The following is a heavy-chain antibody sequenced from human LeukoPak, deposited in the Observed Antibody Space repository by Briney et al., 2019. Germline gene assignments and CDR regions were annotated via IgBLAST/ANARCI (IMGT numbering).Heavy chain of an antibody. J-gene: IGHJ4*02. Sequence: PSETLSLTCTVSGGSISSSSYHWGWSRKPPGKGLDMIESIYYSGSTYYNPSLKSRVTISVDTSKNQFSLKMSSVTAADTAVYYCARQQGWSNGRYYFDYWGQGTLVTVSS. D-gene: IGHD6-19*01. V-gene: IGHV4-39*01. CDR1: GGSISSSSYH. CDR2: IYYSGST. CDR3: ARQQGWSNGRYYFDY.